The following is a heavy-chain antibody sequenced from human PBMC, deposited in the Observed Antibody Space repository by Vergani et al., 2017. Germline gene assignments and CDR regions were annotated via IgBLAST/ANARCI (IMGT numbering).Heavy chain of an antibody. CDR2: ISDYNGNT. Sequence: QVQLVQSGAEVKKPGASVKVSCKASGYTFTSYGISWVRQAPGQGLEWMGWISDYNGNTNYAQKLQGRVTMTTDTSTSTAYMELRSLRSDDTAVYYCARDTPYCSGGSCYGRAFDIWGQGTMVTVSS. CDR1: GYTFTSYG. J-gene: IGHJ3*02. V-gene: IGHV1-18*01. CDR3: ARDTPYCSGGSCYGRAFDI. D-gene: IGHD2-15*01.